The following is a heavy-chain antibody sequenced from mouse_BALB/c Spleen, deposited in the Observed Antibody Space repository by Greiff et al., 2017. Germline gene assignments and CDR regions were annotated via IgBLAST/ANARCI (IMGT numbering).Heavy chain of an antibody. V-gene: IGHV14-3*02. Sequence: VQLQQSGAELVQPGASVKLSCTASGFNIKDTYMHWVKQRPEQGLEWIGRIDPANGNTKYDPKFQGKATITADTSSNTAYLQLSSLTSEDTAVYYCARYGNYEGYAMDYWGQGTSVTVST. J-gene: IGHJ4*01. CDR2: IDPANGNT. CDR1: GFNIKDTY. CDR3: ARYGNYEGYAMDY. D-gene: IGHD2-1*01.